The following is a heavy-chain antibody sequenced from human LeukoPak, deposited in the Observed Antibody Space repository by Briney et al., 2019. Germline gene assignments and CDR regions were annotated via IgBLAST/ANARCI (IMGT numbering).Heavy chain of an antibody. V-gene: IGHV3-30-3*01. D-gene: IGHD2-15*01. Sequence: GGSLRLSCAASGFTSNSYAVHWVRQAPGKGLEWVAVISYDGSINFYAASVKGRFTISRDNSKNTLYLQMNSLRAEDTALYFCARDRRYCSGGSCYFDYFFDYWGQGTLVTVSS. J-gene: IGHJ4*02. CDR2: ISYDGSIN. CDR3: ARDRRYCSGGSCYFDYFFDY. CDR1: GFTSNSYA.